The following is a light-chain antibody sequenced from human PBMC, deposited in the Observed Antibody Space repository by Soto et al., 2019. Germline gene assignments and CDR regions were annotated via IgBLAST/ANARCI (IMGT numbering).Light chain of an antibody. CDR1: QSISSW. Sequence: DIKMTQSPSTLSASVGDRVTITFRASQSISSWLAWYQQKPGKAPKLLIYDASSLESGVPSRFSGSGSGTEFTLTISSLQPDDFATYYCQQYNSWTFGQGTKVDI. J-gene: IGKJ1*01. CDR3: QQYNSWT. V-gene: IGKV1-5*01. CDR2: DAS.